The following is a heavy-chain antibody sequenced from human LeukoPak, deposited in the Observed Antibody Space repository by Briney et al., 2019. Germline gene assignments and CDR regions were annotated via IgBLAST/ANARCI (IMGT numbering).Heavy chain of an antibody. D-gene: IGHD1-26*01. CDR1: GYSISSGYY. J-gene: IGHJ4*02. CDR2: IHYSGST. V-gene: IGHV4-38-2*01. CDR3: ARVYGGATVDY. Sequence: SETLSLTCAVSGYSISSGYYWGWIRQPPGKGLEWIGTIHYSGSTYDNPSLKSRVTISVDTSKSQFSLKLSSVTAAGTAVYYCARVYGGATVDYWGQGTLVTVSS.